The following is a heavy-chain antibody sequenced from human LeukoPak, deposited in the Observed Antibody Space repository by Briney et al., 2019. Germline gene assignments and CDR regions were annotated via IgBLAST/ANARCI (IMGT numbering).Heavy chain of an antibody. CDR3: ATDRL. J-gene: IGHJ4*02. CDR2: IISDGSGT. Sequence: GGSLRLSCAASGFTFSNYPMYWVRQAPGKGLVWVSRIISDGSGTTYADSVKGRFAISRDNAKNTLHLQMNSLRAEDTAMYYCATDRLWGQGTLVTVSS. CDR1: GFTFSNYP. V-gene: IGHV3-74*01.